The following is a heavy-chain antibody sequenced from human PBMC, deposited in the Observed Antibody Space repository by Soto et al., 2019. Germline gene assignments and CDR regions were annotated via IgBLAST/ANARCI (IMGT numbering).Heavy chain of an antibody. J-gene: IGHJ6*02. D-gene: IGHD3-16*01. CDR3: ARFWAGLYYYYGMDV. Sequence: SVKVSCKASGGTFSRYAISWVRQAPGQGLEWMGGIIPIFGTGNYAQKFQGRVTITADESTSTAYMGLSSLRSEDTAVYYCARFWAGLYYYYGMDVWGQGTTVTVSS. CDR1: GGTFSRYA. CDR2: IIPIFGTG. V-gene: IGHV1-69*13.